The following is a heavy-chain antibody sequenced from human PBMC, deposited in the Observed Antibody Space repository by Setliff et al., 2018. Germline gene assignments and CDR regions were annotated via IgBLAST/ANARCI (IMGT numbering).Heavy chain of an antibody. CDR3: ARGNSRSSVWYVVPHFDY. CDR2: INHSGST. V-gene: IGHV4-34*01. D-gene: IGHD6-19*01. Sequence: SETLSLTCAVYGGSFSAYYWSWIRQPPGKGLEWIGEINHSGSTNYNPSLKSRVTLSVDTSNNQFSLKVSSVTAADTAVYYCARGNSRSSVWYVVPHFDYWGQGTLVTVSS. J-gene: IGHJ4*02. CDR1: GGSFSAYY.